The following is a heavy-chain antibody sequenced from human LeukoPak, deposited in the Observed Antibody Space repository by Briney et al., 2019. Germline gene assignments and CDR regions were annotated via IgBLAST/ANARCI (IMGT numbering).Heavy chain of an antibody. J-gene: IGHJ6*04. Sequence: GGSLRLSCAASGFTFSSYSMNWVRQAPGRGLEWVSYIGPSGTSIYYADSVKGRFTISRDNAKNSLYLQMNSLRAEDTAVYYCAELGITMIGGVWGKGTTVTISS. CDR2: IGPSGTSI. CDR1: GFTFSSYS. D-gene: IGHD3-10*02. V-gene: IGHV3-48*04. CDR3: AELGITMIGGV.